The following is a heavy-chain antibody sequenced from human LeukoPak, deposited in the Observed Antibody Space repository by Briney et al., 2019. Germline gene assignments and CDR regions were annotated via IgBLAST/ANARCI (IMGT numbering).Heavy chain of an antibody. CDR3: ARNSNYYDSSGYYYFDY. Sequence: GRSLRLSCAASGFTLSSYPMHWVRQAPGKGLEWVAVISYDGSNKYYADSVKGRFTISRDNSKNTLYLQMNSLRAEDTAVYYCARNSNYYDSSGYYYFDYWGQGTLVTVSS. CDR1: GFTLSSYP. CDR2: ISYDGSNK. V-gene: IGHV3-30-3*01. J-gene: IGHJ4*02. D-gene: IGHD3-22*01.